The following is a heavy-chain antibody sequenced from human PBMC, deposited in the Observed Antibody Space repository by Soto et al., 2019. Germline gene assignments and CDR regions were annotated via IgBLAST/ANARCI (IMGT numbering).Heavy chain of an antibody. D-gene: IGHD4-17*01. V-gene: IGHV4-59*01. J-gene: IGHJ4*02. CDR3: ARGYGDYVSDY. CDR1: CGSISSYY. Sequence: SETLSLTCTVSCGSISSYYWSWIRQPPGKGLEWIGYIYYSGSTNYNPSLKSRVTISVDTSKNQFSLKLSSVTAADTAVYYCARGYGDYVSDYWGQGTLVTVSS. CDR2: IYYSGST.